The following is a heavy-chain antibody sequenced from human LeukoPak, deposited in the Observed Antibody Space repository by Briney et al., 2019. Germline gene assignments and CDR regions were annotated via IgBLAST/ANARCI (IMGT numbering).Heavy chain of an antibody. CDR2: IYSGGGT. D-gene: IGHD6-19*01. J-gene: IGHJ4*02. Sequence: GGSLRLSCAASGFTVSSNYMSWVRQAPGKGLEWVSVIYSGGGTFYADSVKGRFTISRDNSKNTLYLQMNSLRAEDTAVYYCARAGGLRIAVAPIDCWGQGTLVTVSS. CDR3: ARAGGLRIAVAPIDC. CDR1: GFTVSSNY. V-gene: IGHV3-53*01.